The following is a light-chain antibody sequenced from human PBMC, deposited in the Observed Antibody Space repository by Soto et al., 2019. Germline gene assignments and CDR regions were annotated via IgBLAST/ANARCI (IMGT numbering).Light chain of an antibody. CDR1: QSVSSN. Sequence: DILMTQSPATLSLSPGGRATLSCRASQSVSSNLAWYQQKPGQAPRLLIQRASTRATGIPARFSGSGSGTEFTLTNTSLQSEDFAVYVCQQDNNWPGTFGQGTKVEIK. CDR3: QQDNNWPGT. V-gene: IGKV3-15*01. CDR2: RAS. J-gene: IGKJ1*01.